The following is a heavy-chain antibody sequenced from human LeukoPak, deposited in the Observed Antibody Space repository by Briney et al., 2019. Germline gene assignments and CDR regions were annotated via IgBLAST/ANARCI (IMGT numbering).Heavy chain of an antibody. CDR1: GFTFSSYA. J-gene: IGHJ4*02. CDR3: AKGYCSGGSCYAVFDY. CDR2: ISGSGGST. D-gene: IGHD2-15*01. Sequence: GGSLRLSCAASGFTFSSYAMSWVRQAPGKGLEWVSAISGSGGSTYYADSVKGRFTISRDNSRNTLYLQMNSLRAEDTAVYYCAKGYCSGGSCYAVFDYWGQGTLVTVSS. V-gene: IGHV3-23*01.